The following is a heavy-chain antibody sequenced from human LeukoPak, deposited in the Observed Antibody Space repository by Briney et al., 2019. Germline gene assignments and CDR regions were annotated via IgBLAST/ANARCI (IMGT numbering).Heavy chain of an antibody. CDR2: INTETGNP. Sequence: ASVKVSCKASGYTFSNYDMNWVRQAPGQGLEWMGWINTETGNPTYAQGFTGRFVFSLDTSVSTTYLQISSLKADDTAVYYCARGLQTLILTPAFDIWGQGTMVTVSS. V-gene: IGHV7-4-1*02. D-gene: IGHD2-8*01. J-gene: IGHJ3*02. CDR1: GYTFSNYD. CDR3: ARGLQTLILTPAFDI.